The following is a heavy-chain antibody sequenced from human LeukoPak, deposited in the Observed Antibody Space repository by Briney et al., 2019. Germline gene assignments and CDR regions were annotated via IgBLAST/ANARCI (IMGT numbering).Heavy chain of an antibody. CDR2: IIPIFGTA. D-gene: IGHD3-9*01. CDR3: ARDHYDILTGYYYYYYMDV. J-gene: IGHJ6*03. Sequence: SVKVSCKASGGTFSSYAISWVRQAPGQGLEWMGGIIPIFGTANYAQKFQGRVTITAGESTSTAYMELSSLRSEDTAVYYCARDHYDILTGYYYYYYMDVWGKGTTVTISS. V-gene: IGHV1-69*13. CDR1: GGTFSSYA.